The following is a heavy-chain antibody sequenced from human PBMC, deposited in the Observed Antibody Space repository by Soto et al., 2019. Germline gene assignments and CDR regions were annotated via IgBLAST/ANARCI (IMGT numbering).Heavy chain of an antibody. CDR1: GFTFSSYG. CDR2: IWYDGSNK. D-gene: IGHD6-19*01. Sequence: GGSLRLSCAASGFTFSSYGMHWVRQAPGKGLEWVAVIWYDGSNKYYADSVKGRFTISRDNSKNTLYLQMNSLRAEDTAVYYCARDSYTPLRYSSGWYSFWGQGTLVTVSS. CDR3: ARDSYTPLRYSSGWYSF. J-gene: IGHJ4*02. V-gene: IGHV3-33*01.